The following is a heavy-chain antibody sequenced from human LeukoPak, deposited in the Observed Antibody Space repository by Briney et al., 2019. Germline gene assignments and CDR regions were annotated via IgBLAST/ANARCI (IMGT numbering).Heavy chain of an antibody. Sequence: PGGSLRLSCAASGFTFSSYDMHWVRQVTGKGLEWVSSIDTAGDTYYPGSVKGRFTISRENAKNSLYLQMNSLRAGDTAVYYCVRRCSSSSCPLDYWGQGTLDTVSS. D-gene: IGHD2-2*01. V-gene: IGHV3-13*01. J-gene: IGHJ4*02. CDR2: IDTAGDT. CDR3: VRRCSSSSCPLDY. CDR1: GFTFSSYD.